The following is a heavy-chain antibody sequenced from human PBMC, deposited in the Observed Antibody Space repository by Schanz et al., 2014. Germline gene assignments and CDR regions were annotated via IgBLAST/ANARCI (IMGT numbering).Heavy chain of an antibody. CDR2: VSRSTLDI. CDR1: GFTFSSYW. Sequence: EVQLVESGGGLVQPGGSLRLSCAASGFTFSSYWMHWVRQVPGKGLVWVSYVSRSTLDIYYADSVKGRFTMSRDSSKNTLYLQMNSLRPEDTAIYYCAKNQYDDVDLSSFYFDFWGQGTLVTVSS. D-gene: IGHD3-10*02. CDR3: AKNQYDDVDLSSFYFDF. V-gene: IGHV3-21*04. J-gene: IGHJ4*02.